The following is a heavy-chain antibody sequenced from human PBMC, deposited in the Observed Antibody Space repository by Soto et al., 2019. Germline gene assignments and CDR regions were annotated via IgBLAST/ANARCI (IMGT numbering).Heavy chain of an antibody. J-gene: IGHJ3*02. CDR2: ISGSGGST. D-gene: IGHD2-15*01. CDR1: GFTFSSYA. CDR3: AKAYSQYCSGGSCHFDAFDT. V-gene: IGHV3-23*01. Sequence: EVQLLESGGGLVQPGGSLRLSCAASGFTFSSYAMSWVRQAPGKGLEWVSVISGSGGSTYYADSVKGRFTISRDNSKNTLSLQMNRLRAEDTAVYYCAKAYSQYCSGGSCHFDAFDTWGQVTMVTVSS.